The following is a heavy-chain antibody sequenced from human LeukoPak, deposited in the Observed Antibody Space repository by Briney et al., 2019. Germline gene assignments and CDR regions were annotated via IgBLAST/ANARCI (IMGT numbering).Heavy chain of an antibody. CDR1: GGSISSSSYY. V-gene: IGHV4-39*01. CDR2: SYYSGCT. J-gene: IGHJ6*03. CDR3: ARQDFGYSYGYYYYYYMDV. D-gene: IGHD5-18*01. Sequence: SETLSLTCTVSGGSISSSSYYWGWIRQPPGKGLEWIGSSYYSGCTYYNPSLKSRVTISVDTSKNQFSLKLSSVTAADTAVYYCARQDFGYSYGYYYYYYMDVWGKGTTVTISS.